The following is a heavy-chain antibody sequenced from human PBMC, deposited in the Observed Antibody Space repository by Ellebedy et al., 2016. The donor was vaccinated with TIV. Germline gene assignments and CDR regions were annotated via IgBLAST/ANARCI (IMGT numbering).Heavy chain of an antibody. CDR2: INSYGSST. CDR3: TRTLTSYYFDY. J-gene: IGHJ4*02. CDR1: GFTFTSYW. Sequence: PGGSLRLSCAASGFTFTSYWMHWVRQAPGKGLVWVSCINSYGSSTSYADSVRGRFTISRDNAKKTLYLQMNSLRAEDTAVYYCTRTLTSYYFDYWGQGALVTVSS. D-gene: IGHD2-21*02. V-gene: IGHV3-74*01.